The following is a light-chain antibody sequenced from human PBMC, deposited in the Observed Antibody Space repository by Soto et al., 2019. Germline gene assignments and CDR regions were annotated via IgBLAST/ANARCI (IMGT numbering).Light chain of an antibody. CDR2: WAS. V-gene: IGKV4-1*01. CDR3: QQCYSTTLT. J-gene: IGKJ4*01. Sequence: DIVMTQSPDSLAVSLGERATINCESSQSVLYSSNNKNCLAWYQQKPGQPPKXXIYWASTRESGVPDRFTGSGSGTDFTLTISSLQAEDVAVYYCQQCYSTTLTFGGGTKVDIK. CDR1: QSVLYSSNNKNC.